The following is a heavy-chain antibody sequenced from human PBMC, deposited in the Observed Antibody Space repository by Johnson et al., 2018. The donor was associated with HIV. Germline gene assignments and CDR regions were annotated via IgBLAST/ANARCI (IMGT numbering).Heavy chain of an antibody. V-gene: IGHV3-15*01. CDR1: GFSFSNAW. Sequence: VQLVESGGGLVKPGGSLRVSCAASGFSFSNAWMSWVRQAPGKGLEWVGRIKSKPDGGTTDYAAPVKGRFTISRDDSENKLYLQMKSLKTEDTAVYYCTTDANWNDGQGAFDVLGQGTTVTVSS. D-gene: IGHD1-1*01. CDR3: TTDANWNDGQGAFDV. CDR2: IKSKPDGGTT. J-gene: IGHJ3*01.